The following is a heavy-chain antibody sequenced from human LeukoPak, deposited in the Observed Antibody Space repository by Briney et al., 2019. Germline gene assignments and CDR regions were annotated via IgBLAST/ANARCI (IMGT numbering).Heavy chain of an antibody. D-gene: IGHD3-22*01. CDR2: ISDSGGRT. CDR3: AKRGVVTRVILVGFHKEAYYFDS. J-gene: IGHJ4*02. CDR1: GITLSNYG. V-gene: IGHV3-23*01. Sequence: GGSLRLSCAVSGITLSNYGMSWVRQAPGKGLEWVAGISDSGGRTNYADSVKGRFTISRDNPKNTLYLQMNSLRPEDTAVYFCAKRGVVTRVILVGFHKEAYYFDSWGQGVLVTVSS.